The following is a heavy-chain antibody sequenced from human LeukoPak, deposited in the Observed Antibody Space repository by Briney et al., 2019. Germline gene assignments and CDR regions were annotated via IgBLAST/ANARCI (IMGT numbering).Heavy chain of an antibody. CDR2: MNSDRYSNTI. CDR1: GFTVSDNY. Sequence: PGGSLRLSCAASGFTVSDNYMTWVRQAPGKGLEWISYMNSDRYSNTIYYGDTVKGRFTISRDNAKNSLYLQMNSLRDEDTAVYYCARDRDYAFDYWGQGTLVTVSS. J-gene: IGHJ4*02. D-gene: IGHD4-17*01. CDR3: ARDRDYAFDY. V-gene: IGHV3-69-1*01.